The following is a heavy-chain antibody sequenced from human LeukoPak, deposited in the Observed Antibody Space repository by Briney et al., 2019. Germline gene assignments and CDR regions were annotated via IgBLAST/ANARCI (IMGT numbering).Heavy chain of an antibody. D-gene: IGHD6-13*01. Sequence: GGSLRLSCAASGFTFSSYEMNWVRQAPGKGLEWVSSISSSSSYIYYADSVKGRFTISRDNAKNSLYLQMNSLRAEDTAVYYCARVHSSWPYYFDYWGQGTLVTVSS. CDR2: ISSSSSYI. CDR1: GFTFSSYE. J-gene: IGHJ4*02. CDR3: ARVHSSWPYYFDY. V-gene: IGHV3-21*01.